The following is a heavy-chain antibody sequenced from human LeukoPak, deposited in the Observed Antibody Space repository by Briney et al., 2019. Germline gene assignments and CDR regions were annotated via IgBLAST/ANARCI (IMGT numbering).Heavy chain of an antibody. D-gene: IGHD4-23*01. CDR1: GGSISSGGYS. Sequence: KSSETLSLTCTVSGGSISSGGYSWSWIRQHPGKGLEWIGYIYYSGSTYYNPSLKSRVTISVDTSKNQFSLKLSSVTAADTAVYYCARDATVVTTDYYYYYGMDVWGQGTTVTVSS. J-gene: IGHJ6*02. V-gene: IGHV4-31*03. CDR3: ARDATVVTTDYYYYYGMDV. CDR2: IYYSGST.